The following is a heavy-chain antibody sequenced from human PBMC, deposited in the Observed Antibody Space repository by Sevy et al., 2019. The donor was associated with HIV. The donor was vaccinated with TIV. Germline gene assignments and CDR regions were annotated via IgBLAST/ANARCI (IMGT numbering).Heavy chain of an antibody. CDR1: GFTFSAYA. D-gene: IGHD3-10*01. CDR3: ATLRGGLYGSGYFQN. CDR2: ISSSGGST. V-gene: IGHV3-23*01. J-gene: IGHJ1*01. Sequence: GGSLRLSCAASGFTFSAYAMSWVRQAPGKGLEWVSCISSSGGSTYYADSVKGRFIISRDTSKNTLYLQMNSLRAEDTAVYYCATLRGGLYGSGYFQNWGQGTQVTVSS.